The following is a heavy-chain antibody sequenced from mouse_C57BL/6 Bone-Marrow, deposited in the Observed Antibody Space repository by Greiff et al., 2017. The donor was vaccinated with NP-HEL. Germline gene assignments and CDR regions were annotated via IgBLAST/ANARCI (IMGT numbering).Heavy chain of an antibody. J-gene: IGHJ3*01. Sequence: QVTLKESGPGILQPSQTLSLTCSFSGFSLSTFGMGVGWIRQPSGKGLEWLAHIWWDDDKYYNPALKSRLTISKDTSKNQVFLKIANVDTADTATYYCARIPNYGSSYPAWFAYWGQGTLVTVSA. CDR2: IWWDDDK. CDR1: GFSLSTFGMG. CDR3: ARIPNYGSSYPAWFAY. V-gene: IGHV8-8*01. D-gene: IGHD1-1*01.